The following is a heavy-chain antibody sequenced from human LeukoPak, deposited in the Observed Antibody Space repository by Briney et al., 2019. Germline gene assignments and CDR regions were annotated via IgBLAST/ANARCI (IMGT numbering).Heavy chain of an antibody. CDR2: MNPNSGNT. J-gene: IGHJ5*02. V-gene: IGHV1-8*01. D-gene: IGHD3-3*01. CDR3: ARELYDFWSGYQTNWFDP. Sequence: GASVKVSCKASGYTFTSYDINWVRQATGQGLEWMGWMNPNSGNTDYAQKLQGRVTMTTDTSTSTAYMELRSLRSDDTAVYYCARELYDFWSGYQTNWFDPWGQGTLVTVSS. CDR1: GYTFTSYD.